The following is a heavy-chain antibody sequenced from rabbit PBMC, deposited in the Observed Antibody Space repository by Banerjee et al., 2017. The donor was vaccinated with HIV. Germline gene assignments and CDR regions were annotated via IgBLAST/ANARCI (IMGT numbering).Heavy chain of an antibody. CDR1: GFSFNNNYV. Sequence: QEQLEESGGGRVQPEGSLTLTCTASGFSFNNNYVMCWVRQAPGKGLEWIACINSNTGSTLYASWARGPFPISQSSSTTVTLQMTSLTAADTATYFCARYHYTAGWDFHLWGPGTLVTVS. J-gene: IGHJ4*01. CDR2: INSNTGST. CDR3: ARYHYTAGWDFHL. V-gene: IGHV1S45*01. D-gene: IGHD4-1*01.